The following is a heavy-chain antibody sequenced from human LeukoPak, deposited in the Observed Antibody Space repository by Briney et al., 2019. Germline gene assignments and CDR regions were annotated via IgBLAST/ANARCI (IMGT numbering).Heavy chain of an antibody. CDR3: AKDLLGYCSGGSCYSFDY. Sequence: GGSLRLSCAASGFTFSSYAMSWVRQAPGKGLEWVSAISGSGGSTYYADSVKGRFTISRDNSKNTLYLQMNSLRAEDTAVYYCAKDLLGYCSGGSCYSFDYWGQGTLVTVPS. CDR1: GFTFSSYA. J-gene: IGHJ4*02. V-gene: IGHV3-23*01. D-gene: IGHD2-15*01. CDR2: ISGSGGST.